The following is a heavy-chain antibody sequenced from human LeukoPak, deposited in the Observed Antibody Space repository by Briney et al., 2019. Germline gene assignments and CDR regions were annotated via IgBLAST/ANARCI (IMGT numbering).Heavy chain of an antibody. CDR2: IYHSGST. V-gene: IGHV4-38-2*01. CDR1: GYSISSGYY. J-gene: IGHJ4*01. CDR3: ARSAGVVVIYYFDY. Sequence: SETLSLTCAVSGYSISSGYYWGWIRQPPGKGLEWIGSIYHSGSTYYNPSLKSRVTISVDTSKNQFSLKLSSVTAADTAVYYCARSAGVVVIYYFDYWGQGTLVTVPS. D-gene: IGHD3-22*01.